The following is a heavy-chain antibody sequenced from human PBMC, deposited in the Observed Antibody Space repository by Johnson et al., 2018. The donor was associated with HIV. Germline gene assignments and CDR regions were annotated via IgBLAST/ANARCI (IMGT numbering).Heavy chain of an antibody. CDR2: IYWTGGRT. D-gene: IGHD3-22*01. Sequence: ASGFTFDDYDMSWVRQAPGKGLEWVSGIYWTGGRTSYADSVKGRFTISRDNAKNSLYLQMNNVRAEDTALYFCARASNYYDSFGYYRRGGGSDIWGQGTMVTVSS. J-gene: IGHJ3*02. CDR1: GFTFDDYD. CDR3: ARASNYYDSFGYYRRGGGSDI. V-gene: IGHV3-20*03.